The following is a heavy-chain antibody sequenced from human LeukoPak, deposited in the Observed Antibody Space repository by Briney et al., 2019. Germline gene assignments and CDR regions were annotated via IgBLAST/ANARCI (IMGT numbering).Heavy chain of an antibody. CDR3: AREIAYGDYAFAI. CDR2: TNWNGGST. D-gene: IGHD4-17*01. J-gene: IGHJ3*02. CDR1: GFTFDDYA. Sequence: GGSLRLSCAAPGFTFDDYAMRWVRQAAGRGLEWVSGTNWNGGSTGYADSVKGRFTISRDNAKNSLYLQMNSLRAEDTAFYHCAREIAYGDYAFAIWGQGTMVTVSS. V-gene: IGHV3-20*01.